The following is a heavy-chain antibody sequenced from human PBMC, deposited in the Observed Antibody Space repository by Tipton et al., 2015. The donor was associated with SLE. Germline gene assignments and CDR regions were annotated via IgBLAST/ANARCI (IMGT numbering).Heavy chain of an antibody. J-gene: IGHJ6*02. CDR1: GDSISTGPYY. Sequence: TLSLTCTVSGDSISTGPYYWTWIRQPAGKGLEWIGQIFVRGITNYNPSLKSRVTITLDTPNNQFSLRLTSVTAADTAVYYCARGMVTWRGAFLGVDVWGQGATVNVSS. D-gene: IGHD2-21*02. V-gene: IGHV4-61*09. CDR2: IFVRGIT. CDR3: ARGMVTWRGAFLGVDV.